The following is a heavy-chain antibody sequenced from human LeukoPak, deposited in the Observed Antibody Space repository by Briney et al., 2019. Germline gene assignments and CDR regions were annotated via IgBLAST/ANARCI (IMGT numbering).Heavy chain of an antibody. CDR1: GFTFSSYD. Sequence: GGSLRPSCAASGFTFSSYDMHWVRQATGKGLEWVSAIGTAGDTYYPGSMKGRFTISRENAKNSLYLQMNSLSAGDTAVYYCARGIESGWYSYYYYYGMDVWGQGTTVTVSS. J-gene: IGHJ6*02. V-gene: IGHV3-13*04. CDR2: IGTAGDT. CDR3: ARGIESGWYSYYYYYGMDV. D-gene: IGHD6-19*01.